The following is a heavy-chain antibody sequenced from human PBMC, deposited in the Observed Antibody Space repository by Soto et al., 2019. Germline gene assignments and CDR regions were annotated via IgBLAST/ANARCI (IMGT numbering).Heavy chain of an antibody. J-gene: IGHJ4*02. Sequence: ASETLSLTCAVSGVTISTYYWSWIRQPPGKGLEWIGYNYHSGTTNYNPSLKSRVTISVDTSKNQFSLRLTSVTAADTAIYYCVREAYIGYLYSIDHWGQVMLVTVSS. CDR3: VREAYIGYLYSIDH. CDR2: NYHSGTT. CDR1: GVTISTYY. D-gene: IGHD3-16*01. V-gene: IGHV4-59*01.